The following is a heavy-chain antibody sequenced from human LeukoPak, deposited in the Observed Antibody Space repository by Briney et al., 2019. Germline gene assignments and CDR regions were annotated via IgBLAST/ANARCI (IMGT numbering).Heavy chain of an antibody. CDR3: ARDRLHYGEYEKTLDY. CDR2: ITYSSSTI. CDR1: GFTFSSYS. V-gene: IGHV3-48*01. Sequence: GGSLRLSCAASGFTFSSYSMSWVRQAPGKGLEWVSYITYSSSTIYYADSVKGRFTISRDNAKNSLYLQMNSLRVDDTAVYYCARDRLHYGEYEKTLDYWGQGTLVTVSS. D-gene: IGHD4-17*01. J-gene: IGHJ4*02.